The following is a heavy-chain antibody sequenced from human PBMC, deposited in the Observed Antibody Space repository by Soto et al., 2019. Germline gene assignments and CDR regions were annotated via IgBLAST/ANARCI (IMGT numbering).Heavy chain of an antibody. Sequence: QVQLVESGGGVVQPGRSLRLSCAASGFTFSSCGMHWVRQAPGKGLEWVTVIWYDGSKKYYADSVKGRFTISRDNSKNTLYWQKNSLSAEDTAVYYCARVGASGSYLSPDYWGQGTLVTVSS. V-gene: IGHV3-33*01. CDR3: ARVGASGSYLSPDY. CDR1: GFTFSSCG. CDR2: IWYDGSKK. D-gene: IGHD1-26*01. J-gene: IGHJ4*02.